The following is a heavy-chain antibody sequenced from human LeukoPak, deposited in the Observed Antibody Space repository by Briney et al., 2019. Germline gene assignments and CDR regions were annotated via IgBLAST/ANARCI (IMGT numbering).Heavy chain of an antibody. CDR3: ARVAGWHWFDP. V-gene: IGHV3-23*01. CDR2: IRPSGDNT. CDR1: GFTFINYW. D-gene: IGHD6-19*01. J-gene: IGHJ5*02. Sequence: PGGSLRLSCTASGFTFINYWIHWVRQPPGKGLVWVSSIRPSGDNTYYGDSVKGRFTISRDNSKNTVYLQMNNMRVDDTAVYYCARVAGWHWFDPWGQGTLVTVSS.